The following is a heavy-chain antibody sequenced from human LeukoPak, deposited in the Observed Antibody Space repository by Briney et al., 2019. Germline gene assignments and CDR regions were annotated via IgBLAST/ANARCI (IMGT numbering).Heavy chain of an antibody. V-gene: IGHV3-23*01. CDR1: GFTFSSYA. J-gene: IGHJ4*02. D-gene: IGHD3-9*01. Sequence: GGSLRLSCAASGFTFSSYAMSWVRQAPGKGLEWVSAISGSGGSTYYADSVKGRSTISRDNSKNTLYLQMNSLRAEDTAVYYCAKDLTGYYDWGWGQGTLVTVSS. CDR3: AKDLTGYYDWG. CDR2: ISGSGGST.